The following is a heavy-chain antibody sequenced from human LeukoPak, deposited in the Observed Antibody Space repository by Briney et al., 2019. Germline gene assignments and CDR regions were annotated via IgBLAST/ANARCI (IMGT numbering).Heavy chain of an antibody. CDR2: IYYSGST. V-gene: IGHV4-31*03. J-gene: IGHJ5*02. D-gene: IGHD6-13*01. CDR1: GGSISSGGCY. CDR3: ARGLIAAAGRINWFDP. Sequence: SQTLSLTCTVSGGSISSGGCYWSWIRQHPGKGLEWIGYIYYSGSTYYNPSLKSRVTISVDTSKNQFSLKLSSVTAADTAVYYCARGLIAAAGRINWFDPWGQGTLVTVSS.